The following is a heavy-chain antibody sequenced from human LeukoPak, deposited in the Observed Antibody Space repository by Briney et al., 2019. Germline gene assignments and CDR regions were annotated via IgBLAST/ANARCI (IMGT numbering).Heavy chain of an antibody. CDR2: IYYTGTT. J-gene: IGHJ4*02. CDR3: ASKSTDHGELRFDY. CDR1: GDSTNTYF. Sequence: SETLSLNCTLSGDSTNTYFWSWIRQSPGKGLEWIGYIYYTGTTNYNPSLKSRVTISVDTSKNQFSLKVNSVTAADTGVYYCASKSTDHGELRFDYWGQGTLVTVSS. D-gene: IGHD4-17*01. V-gene: IGHV4-59*01.